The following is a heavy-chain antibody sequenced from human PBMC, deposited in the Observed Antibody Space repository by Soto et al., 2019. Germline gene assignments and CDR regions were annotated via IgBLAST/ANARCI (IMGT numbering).Heavy chain of an antibody. CDR1: GGSSTGYY. CDR3: VRGQPHRITIFEVVIRSYDYGMDV. D-gene: IGHD3-3*01. Sequence: SETLPLTCAVDGGSSTGYYWTWIRQTPGKGLEWIGEINYRGSTYYNPSLESRITMAVDTSKNQFSLKLSSVTAADTAVYFCVRGQPHRITIFEVVIRSYDYGMDVWGQGTTVTVSS. V-gene: IGHV4-34*01. J-gene: IGHJ6*02. CDR2: INYRGST.